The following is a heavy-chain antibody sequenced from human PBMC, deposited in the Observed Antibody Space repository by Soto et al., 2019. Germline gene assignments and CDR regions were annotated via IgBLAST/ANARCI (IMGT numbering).Heavy chain of an antibody. CDR1: GFTFSSYG. CDR3: AKDHTGYIDYGDYGRFDY. D-gene: IGHD4-17*01. CDR2: ISYDGSNK. Sequence: GGSLRLSCAASGFTFSSYGMHWVRQAPGKGLEWVAVISYDGSNKYYADSVKGRFTISRDNSKNTLYLQMNSLRAEDTAVYYCAKDHTGYIDYGDYGRFDYWGQGTLVTVSS. J-gene: IGHJ4*02. V-gene: IGHV3-30*18.